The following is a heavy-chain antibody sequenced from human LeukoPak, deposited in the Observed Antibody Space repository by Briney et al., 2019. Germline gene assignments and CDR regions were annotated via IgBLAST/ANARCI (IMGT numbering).Heavy chain of an antibody. D-gene: IGHD3-3*01. Sequence: PSETLSLTCTVSGGSISSSSYYWGWIRQPPGKGLEWIGSIYYSGSTYYNPSLKSRVTISVDTSKNQFSLKLSSVTAADTAVYYCARLETYWYFDLWGRGTLVTVSS. CDR3: ARLETYWYFDL. J-gene: IGHJ2*01. CDR1: GGSISSSSYY. CDR2: IYYSGST. V-gene: IGHV4-39*01.